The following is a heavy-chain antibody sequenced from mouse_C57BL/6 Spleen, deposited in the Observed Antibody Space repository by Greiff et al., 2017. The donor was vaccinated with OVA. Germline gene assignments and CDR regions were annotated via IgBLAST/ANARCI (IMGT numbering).Heavy chain of an antibody. J-gene: IGHJ2*01. CDR2: IYPGDGDT. CDR1: GYAFRSSW. D-gene: IGHD1-1*01. CDR3: ARKDYGSSYFDY. Sequence: VKLMESGPELVKPGASVKISCKASGYAFRSSWMNWVKQRPGKGLEWIGRIYPGDGDTNYNGKFKGKATLTADKSSSTAYMQLSSLTSEDSAVYFCARKDYGSSYFDYWGQGTTLTVSS. V-gene: IGHV1-82*01.